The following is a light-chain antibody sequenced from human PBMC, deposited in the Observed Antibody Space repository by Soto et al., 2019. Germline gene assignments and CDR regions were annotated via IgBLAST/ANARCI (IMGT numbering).Light chain of an antibody. Sequence: QSVLTQPASVSGSPGQLITISCTGTSSDVGGYNYVSWYQQHPGKAPKLMIYDVSNRPSGVSNRFSCSKSGNTASLTISGLQAEDEADYYCSSYTSSSTLDVFGTGTKVTVL. J-gene: IGLJ1*01. CDR2: DVS. CDR1: SSDVGGYNY. CDR3: SSYTSSSTLDV. V-gene: IGLV2-14*01.